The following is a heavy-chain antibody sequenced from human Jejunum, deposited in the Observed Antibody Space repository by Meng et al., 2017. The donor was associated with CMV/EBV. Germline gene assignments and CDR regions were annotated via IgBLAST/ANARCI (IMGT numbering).Heavy chain of an antibody. D-gene: IGHD6-6*01. J-gene: IGHJ4*02. V-gene: IGHV3-11*01. CDR3: ARAPYSSSSL. Sequence: SCAASGFPFRAYYLSWIRPAPGKGLEWVSYISSSGSTIYYADSVKGRFTISRDNAKNSLYLQMNSLRAEDTAVYYCARAPYSSSSLWGQGTLVTVSS. CDR2: ISSSGSTI. CDR1: GFPFRAYY.